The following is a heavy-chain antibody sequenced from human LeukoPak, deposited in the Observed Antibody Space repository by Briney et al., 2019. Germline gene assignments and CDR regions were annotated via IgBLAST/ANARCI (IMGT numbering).Heavy chain of an antibody. CDR2: INSDGSST. D-gene: IGHD2-21*02. V-gene: IGHV3-74*01. CDR3: AKSGTYCGGDCYDF. CDR1: GFPFSNYW. Sequence: GGSLRLSCAASGFPFSNYWVHWVRQVPGKGLVWVSRINSDGSSTDYADSVKGRFTISSDNAKNTLSLQMTNLRAEDTAVYYCAKSGTYCGGDCYDFWGQGTLLTVSS. J-gene: IGHJ4*02.